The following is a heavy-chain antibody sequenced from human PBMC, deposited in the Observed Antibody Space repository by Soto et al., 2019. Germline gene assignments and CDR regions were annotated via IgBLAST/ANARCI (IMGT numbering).Heavy chain of an antibody. CDR1: GFTFSTYA. D-gene: IGHD1-26*01. CDR2: ISGRDGST. J-gene: IGHJ4*02. Sequence: SGGSLRLSCAASGFTFSTYAMSWVRQAPGKGLEWVAAISGRDGSTYYADSVRGRFTISRDTFKNTLYLQMNSLRAEDTAVYFCAKDRLSGSYHRYFDSWGQGTLVTVPS. V-gene: IGHV3-23*01. CDR3: AKDRLSGSYHRYFDS.